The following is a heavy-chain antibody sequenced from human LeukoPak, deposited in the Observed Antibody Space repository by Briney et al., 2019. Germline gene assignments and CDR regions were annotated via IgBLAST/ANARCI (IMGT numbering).Heavy chain of an antibody. D-gene: IGHD3-9*01. CDR1: GFTFSTYA. CDR3: AKLRYFDWLLRTIDY. CDR2: VSFSSDST. V-gene: IGHV3-23*01. J-gene: IGHJ4*02. Sequence: VGSLRLSCAASGFTFSTYAMSWVRQAPGKGLEWVSVVSFSSDSTYYADSVKGRFTISRDNSKNTLYLQMNSLRAEDTAVYYCAKLRYFDWLLRTIDYWGQGILVTVSS.